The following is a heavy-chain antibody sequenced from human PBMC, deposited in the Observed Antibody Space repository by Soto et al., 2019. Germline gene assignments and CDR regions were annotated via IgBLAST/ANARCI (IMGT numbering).Heavy chain of an antibody. CDR3: AASYGSGYRAFDY. J-gene: IGHJ4*02. CDR1: GDTFSFYT. Sequence: QVQLVQSGTEVKKPGSSVKVSCKASGDTFSFYTINWVRQAPGLGLEWVGRINPIVSMSNYAQKFQGRVSMTAEKSTSTAYMELRRLRSVVTAMYFCAASYGSGYRAFDYWGQGALVTVSS. CDR2: INPIVSMS. V-gene: IGHV1-69*02. D-gene: IGHD3-10*01.